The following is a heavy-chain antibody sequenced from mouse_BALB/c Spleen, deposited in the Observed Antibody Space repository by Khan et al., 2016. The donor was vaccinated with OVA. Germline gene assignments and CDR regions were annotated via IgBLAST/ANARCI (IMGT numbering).Heavy chain of an antibody. CDR1: GFTFNKYA. D-gene: IGHD2-3*01. CDR3: ARQGGIYDGPFDY. Sequence: EVELVESGGGLVKPGGSLKLSCAASGFTFNKYAMSWVRQIPEKRLEWVATVSSGGSYTHYPDSVKGRFTISRDNAKNTLYLQMSSLRSEDTAMYYSARQGGIYDGPFDYWGQGTTLTVSS. J-gene: IGHJ2*01. V-gene: IGHV5-9-3*01. CDR2: VSSGGSYT.